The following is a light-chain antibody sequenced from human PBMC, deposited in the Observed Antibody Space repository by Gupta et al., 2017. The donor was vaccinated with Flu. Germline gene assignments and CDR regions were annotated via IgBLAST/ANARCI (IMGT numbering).Light chain of an antibody. CDR3: SSYTTSSTLYV. Sequence: QSALTQPASVSGSLGQSITISCTGSNRDVGAYNFVAWYRQPPGEAPKVVIYEVSNRPSGVSTRFSGSKSGNTASLTISGLQAEDEGVYFCSSYTTSSTLYVFGTGTKVTVL. CDR1: NRDVGAYNF. V-gene: IGLV2-14*01. CDR2: EVS. J-gene: IGLJ1*01.